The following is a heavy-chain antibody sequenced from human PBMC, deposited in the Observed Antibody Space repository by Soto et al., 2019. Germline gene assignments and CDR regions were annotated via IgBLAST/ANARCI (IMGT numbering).Heavy chain of an antibody. CDR3: ARDLWGDDFDI. J-gene: IGHJ3*02. Sequence: GGFLRLSCAASGFTFSSYAMHWVRQAPGKGLEWVAVISYDGSNKYYADSVKCRFTISRDNSKNTLYLQMNSMRAEDTAVYYCARDLWGDDFDIWGQGTMVTVSS. CDR1: GFTFSSYA. D-gene: IGHD3-16*01. CDR2: ISYDGSNK. V-gene: IGHV3-30-3*01.